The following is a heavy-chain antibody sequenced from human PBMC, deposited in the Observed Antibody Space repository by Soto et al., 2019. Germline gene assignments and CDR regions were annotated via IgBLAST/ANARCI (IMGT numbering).Heavy chain of an antibody. V-gene: IGHV3-9*01. CDR1: GFTFDDYG. CDR2: INWNSGSI. Sequence: EVQLVESGGGLVQPGRSLRLSCAASGFTFDDYGMHWVRQVPGKGLGWVSGINWNSGSIGYADSVKGRFAISRDNAKNSLHLQMNSLRAEDTAFYYCVKDESINWYSGHFRHWGQGTLVTVSS. CDR3: VKDESINWYSGHFRH. J-gene: IGHJ1*01. D-gene: IGHD6-13*01.